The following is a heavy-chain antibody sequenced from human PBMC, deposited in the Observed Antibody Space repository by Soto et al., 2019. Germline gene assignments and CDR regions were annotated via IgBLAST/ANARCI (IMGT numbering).Heavy chain of an antibody. J-gene: IGHJ4*02. CDR1: GGSISSSSYY. V-gene: IGHV4-39*01. D-gene: IGHD3-16*02. Sequence: QLQLQESGPGLVKPSETLSLTCTVSGGSISSSSYYWGWIRQPPGKGLEWIGSIYYSGSTYYNPSLKSRVTISVDTSKNQFSLKLSSVTAADTAVYYCARLFGGVIGPQDYWGQGTLVTVSS. CDR2: IYYSGST. CDR3: ARLFGGVIGPQDY.